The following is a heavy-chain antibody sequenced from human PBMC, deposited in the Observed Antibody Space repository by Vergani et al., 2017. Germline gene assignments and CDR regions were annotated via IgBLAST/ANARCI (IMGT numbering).Heavy chain of an antibody. CDR3: AKAGSVTSGRLQYNFYMDV. V-gene: IGHV3-30*18. CDR1: GFSFSSHA. D-gene: IGHD3-10*01. J-gene: IGHJ6*03. Sequence: QVQLAESGGGRVQPGKSLSLSFPASGFSFSSHAFHWLRQPPAKGLEWVAVISNDGSKKYYADSVKGRFTISRDNSRNKLDLQMNSLRTQDTAVYYCAKAGSVTSGRLQYNFYMDVGGKGTTVTVS. CDR2: ISNDGSKK.